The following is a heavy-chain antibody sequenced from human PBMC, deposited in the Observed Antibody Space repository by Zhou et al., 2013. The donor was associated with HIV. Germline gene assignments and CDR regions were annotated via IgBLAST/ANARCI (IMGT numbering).Heavy chain of an antibody. CDR3: ARDEPPEDIVVVVAAREAYDAFDI. D-gene: IGHD2-15*01. CDR1: GGTFSSYA. Sequence: QVQLVQSGAEVKKPGSSVKVSCKASGGTFSSYAISWVRQAPGQGLEWMGRIIPILGIANYAQKFQGRVTITADKSTSTAYMELSSLRSEDTAVYYCARDEPPEDIVVVVAAREAYDAFDIWGQGTMVTVSS. J-gene: IGHJ3*02. CDR2: IIPILGIA. V-gene: IGHV1-69*04.